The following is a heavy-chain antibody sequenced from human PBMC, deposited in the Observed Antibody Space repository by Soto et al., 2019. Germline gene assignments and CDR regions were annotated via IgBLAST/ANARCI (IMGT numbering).Heavy chain of an antibody. CDR2: IYFTGST. CDR1: GDTIGSYY. Sequence: NPSETLSLTCTVSGDTIGSYYWSWIRQPPGKGLEWIGYIYFTGSTNYNPSLKSRVTISVDTSKNQFSLKLSSVTAADTAVYYCARGSCGSASCYTGDYWGQGTLVTVSS. V-gene: IGHV4-59*01. CDR3: ARGSCGSASCYTGDY. J-gene: IGHJ4*02. D-gene: IGHD2-2*02.